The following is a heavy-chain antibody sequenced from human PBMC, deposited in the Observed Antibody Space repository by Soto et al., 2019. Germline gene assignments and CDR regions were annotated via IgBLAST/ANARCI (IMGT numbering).Heavy chain of an antibody. D-gene: IGHD6-13*01. CDR3: ARGGITAASLEWYNYYYGMDV. CDR1: WDSFSSNIAA. J-gene: IGHJ6*02. V-gene: IGHV6-1*01. Sequence: PSQALSLTCAISWDSFSSNIAAWNCIRQSPSRGLEWLGRTYYRSKWYNDYAVSVKSRITINPDTSKNQFSLQLNSVTPEDTAVYYCARGGITAASLEWYNYYYGMDVWGQGTTVTVSS. CDR2: TYYRSKWYN.